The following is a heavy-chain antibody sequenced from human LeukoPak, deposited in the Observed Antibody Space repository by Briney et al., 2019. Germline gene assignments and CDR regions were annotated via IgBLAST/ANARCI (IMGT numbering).Heavy chain of an antibody. CDR1: GGTFSSYA. CDR2: IIPIFGTA. J-gene: IGHJ4*02. V-gene: IGHV1-69*13. Sequence: SVKVSCKASGGTFSSYAISWVRQAPGQGLEWMGGIIPIFGTANYAQKFQGRVTITADESTSTAYMELSSLRAEDTAVYYCAKDRGRAVAGSEFDYWGQGTLVTVSS. CDR3: AKDRGRAVAGSEFDY. D-gene: IGHD6-19*01.